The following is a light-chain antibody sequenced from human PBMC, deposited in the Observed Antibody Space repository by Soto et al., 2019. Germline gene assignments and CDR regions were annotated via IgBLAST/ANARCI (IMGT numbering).Light chain of an antibody. CDR2: AAS. J-gene: IGKJ4*02. CDR3: QKYRSALSLT. Sequence: DIEMTQAPSSLSASVGDRVTITCRASHGSSNFLAWYQHKPGKVPKLLIYAASTFQSGVTSRFRSSGSGTDFTLTISSLQPEDVSTYSCQKYRSALSLTFGGGTKVEIK. V-gene: IGKV1-27*01. CDR1: HGSSNF.